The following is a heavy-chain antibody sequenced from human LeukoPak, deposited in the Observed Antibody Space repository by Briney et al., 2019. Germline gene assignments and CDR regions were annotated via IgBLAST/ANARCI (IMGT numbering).Heavy chain of an antibody. CDR3: AITRPYYYDSSGYYCDY. CDR1: GYTLTELS. V-gene: IGHV1-24*01. Sequence: ASVKVSCKVSGYTLTELSMHWVRQAPGKGLEWMGGFDPEDGETIYAQKFQGRVTMTEDTSTDTAYMELSSLRSEDTAVYYCAITRPYYYDSSGYYCDYWGQAALVTVSS. J-gene: IGHJ4*02. CDR2: FDPEDGET. D-gene: IGHD3-22*01.